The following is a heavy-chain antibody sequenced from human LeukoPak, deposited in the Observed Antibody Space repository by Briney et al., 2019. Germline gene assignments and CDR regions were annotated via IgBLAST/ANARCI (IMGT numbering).Heavy chain of an antibody. Sequence: PSQTLSLTCTVSGGSISSGSYYWSWIRQPAGKVLEWIGRIYTSGSTNYNPSLKSRVTISVDTSKNQFSLKLSSVTAADTAVYYCASVDADYYGSGSYYLNDYWGQGTLVTVSS. J-gene: IGHJ4*02. CDR1: GGSISSGSYY. D-gene: IGHD3-10*01. V-gene: IGHV4-61*02. CDR3: ASVDADYYGSGSYYLNDY. CDR2: IYTSGST.